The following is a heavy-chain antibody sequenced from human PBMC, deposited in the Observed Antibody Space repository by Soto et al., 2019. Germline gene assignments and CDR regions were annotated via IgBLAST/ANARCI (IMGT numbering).Heavy chain of an antibody. CDR2: INPSGGST. Sequence: ASVKVSCKASGYTFTSYYMHWVRQAPGQGLEWMGIINPSGGSTSYAQKFQGRVTMTSDTSTSTVYMELSSLRSEDTAVYYCARDLIVVVPAATYGMDVWGQGTTVTVSS. CDR3: ARDLIVVVPAATYGMDV. CDR1: GYTFTSYY. J-gene: IGHJ6*02. D-gene: IGHD2-2*01. V-gene: IGHV1-46*01.